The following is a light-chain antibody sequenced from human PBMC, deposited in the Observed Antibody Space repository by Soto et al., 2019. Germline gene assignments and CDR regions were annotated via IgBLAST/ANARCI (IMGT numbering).Light chain of an antibody. CDR3: LQYGSPPWT. CDR1: QSVASSS. J-gene: IGKJ1*01. CDR2: GAS. Sequence: ENVLTQSPGTLSLSPGERATLSCRASQSVASSSLAWYQQKPGQTPRLLLYGASSRGTGISDRFSGSGSGTDLTLTICRLEPGEYAVYYCLQYGSPPWTFGQGTKVEIK. V-gene: IGKV3-20*01.